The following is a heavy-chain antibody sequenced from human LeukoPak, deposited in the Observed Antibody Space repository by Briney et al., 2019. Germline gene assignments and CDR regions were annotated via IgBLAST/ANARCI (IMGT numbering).Heavy chain of an antibody. Sequence: ASVKVSCKASGYTFTSYYMHWVRQAPGQALEWMGIINPSGGSTSYAQKFQGRVTMTRDMSTSTVYMELSSLRSEDTAVYYCARIAGYDYGGYWGQGTLVTVSS. CDR3: ARIAGYDYGGY. V-gene: IGHV1-46*01. CDR2: INPSGGST. CDR1: GYTFTSYY. D-gene: IGHD5-12*01. J-gene: IGHJ4*02.